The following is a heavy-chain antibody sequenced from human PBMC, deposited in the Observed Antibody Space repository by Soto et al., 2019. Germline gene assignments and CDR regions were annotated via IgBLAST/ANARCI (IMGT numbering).Heavy chain of an antibody. CDR3: AREEVDIVVVVAAKGMDV. D-gene: IGHD2-15*01. J-gene: IGHJ6*02. Sequence: SVKVSCKASGGTYSSYAISWVRQAPGQGLEWMGGIIPIFGTANYAQKFQGRVTITADKSTSTAYMELSSLRSEDTAVYYCAREEVDIVVVVAAKGMDVWGQGTTVTVS. CDR2: IIPIFGTA. V-gene: IGHV1-69*06. CDR1: GGTYSSYA.